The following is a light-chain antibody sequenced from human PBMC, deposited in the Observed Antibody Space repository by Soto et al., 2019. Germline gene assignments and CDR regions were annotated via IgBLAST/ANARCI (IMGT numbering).Light chain of an antibody. CDR3: QQYGNSPPWT. CDR2: GAS. V-gene: IGKV3-20*01. J-gene: IGKJ1*01. Sequence: PGERATLSCRVSQSVSSYLAWYQQKPGQAPRLLIYGASSRATGIPDRFSGGGSGTDFTLTISRLEPEDCAVYYCQQYGNSPPWTFGQGTKVDIK. CDR1: QSVSSY.